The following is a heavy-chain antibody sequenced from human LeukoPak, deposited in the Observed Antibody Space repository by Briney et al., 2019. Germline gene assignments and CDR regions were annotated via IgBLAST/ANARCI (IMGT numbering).Heavy chain of an antibody. CDR1: GASMDNNNYD. CDR3: ARHGRDGYFHIDY. CDR2: IYHAGAI. Sequence: SETLSLTCTVSGASMDNNNYDWGWIRQPPGKGLEWVGSIYHAGAIYQNPSLKGRVTLSIDMSKNQFSLKLSSVTAADTAVYYCARHGRDGYFHIDYWGQGTLVTVSS. J-gene: IGHJ4*02. V-gene: IGHV4-39*01. D-gene: IGHD5-24*01.